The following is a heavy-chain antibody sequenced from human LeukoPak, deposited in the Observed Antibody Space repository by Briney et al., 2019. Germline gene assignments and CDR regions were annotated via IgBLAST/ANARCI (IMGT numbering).Heavy chain of an antibody. CDR1: GYTFTGYY. V-gene: IGHV1-69-2*01. D-gene: IGHD5-12*01. CDR3: ATVPVVATGRKDYYYYYYMDV. Sequence: ASVKVSCKASGYTFTGYYMHWVQQAPGKGLEWMGLVDPEDGETIYAEKFQGRVTITADTSTDTAYMELSSLRSEDTAVYYCATVPVVATGRKDYYYYYYMDVWGKGTTVTVSS. CDR2: VDPEDGET. J-gene: IGHJ6*03.